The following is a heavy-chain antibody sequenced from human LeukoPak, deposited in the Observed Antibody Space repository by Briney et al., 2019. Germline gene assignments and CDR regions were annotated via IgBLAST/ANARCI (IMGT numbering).Heavy chain of an antibody. Sequence: GRSLRPSCAASGFTFSSYAMHWVRQAPGKGLEWVAVISYDGSNKYYADSVKGRFTISRDNSKNTLYLQMNSLRAEDTAVYYCAREWSGYPHFDYWGQGTLVTVSS. CDR1: GFTFSSYA. CDR2: ISYDGSNK. V-gene: IGHV3-30*01. J-gene: IGHJ4*02. CDR3: AREWSGYPHFDY. D-gene: IGHD3-3*01.